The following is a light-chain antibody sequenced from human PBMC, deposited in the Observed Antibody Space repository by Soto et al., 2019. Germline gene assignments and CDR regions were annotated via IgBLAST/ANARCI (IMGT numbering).Light chain of an antibody. CDR2: DVS. Sequence: QSALTQPRSVSGSPGQSGTISCTGTSSDVGAYNYVSWYQHHPGKAPKVMIYDVSERPSGVPDRFSGSKSDNKASLTISGLHAEDEADYYCCSYAGSYSWVFGGGTKLTVL. CDR3: CSYAGSYSWV. V-gene: IGLV2-11*01. J-gene: IGLJ3*02. CDR1: SSDVGAYNY.